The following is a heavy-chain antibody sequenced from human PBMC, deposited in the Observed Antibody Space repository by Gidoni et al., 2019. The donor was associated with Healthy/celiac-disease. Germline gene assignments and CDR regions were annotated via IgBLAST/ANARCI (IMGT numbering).Heavy chain of an antibody. Sequence: QVQLVESGGGVVQPGRSLRLSCAASGFTFSSYAMHWVRQAPGKGLEWVAVISYDGSNKYYADSVKGRFTISRDNSKNTLYLQMNSLRAEDTAVYYCARDSPATVVPNAFDIWGQGTMVTVSS. CDR3: ARDSPATVVPNAFDI. CDR1: GFTFSSYA. CDR2: ISYDGSNK. V-gene: IGHV3-30*04. J-gene: IGHJ3*02. D-gene: IGHD2-21*01.